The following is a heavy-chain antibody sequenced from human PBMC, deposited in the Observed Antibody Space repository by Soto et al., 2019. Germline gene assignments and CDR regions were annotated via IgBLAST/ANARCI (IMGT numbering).Heavy chain of an antibody. CDR2: INHSGST. D-gene: IGHD3-10*01. Sequence: QVQLQQWGAGLLKPSETLSLTCAVYGGSFSGYYWSWIRQPPGKGLEWIGEINHSGSTNYNPSLKSLITLTGDTAKNQVSLKPSSGTPPGPAVYYWAKSEWFGEAPPPGWFDPWGQGTLVTVSS. V-gene: IGHV4-34*01. CDR1: GGSFSGYY. CDR3: AKSEWFGEAPPPGWFDP. J-gene: IGHJ5*02.